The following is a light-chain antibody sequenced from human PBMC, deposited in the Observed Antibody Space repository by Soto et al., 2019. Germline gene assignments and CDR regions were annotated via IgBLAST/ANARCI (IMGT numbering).Light chain of an antibody. CDR3: QQYYSIPLT. V-gene: IGKV4-1*01. Sequence: DIVMTQSPDSLAVSLGERATINCKSSQSVLYSSDNKNYLAWYQRKPGQPPKLLIYWASTRESGVPDRFSGSGSGTDFTLPISSLQAEDVAVYYCQQYYSIPLTFGGGTKVEIK. J-gene: IGKJ4*01. CDR1: QSVLYSSDNKNY. CDR2: WAS.